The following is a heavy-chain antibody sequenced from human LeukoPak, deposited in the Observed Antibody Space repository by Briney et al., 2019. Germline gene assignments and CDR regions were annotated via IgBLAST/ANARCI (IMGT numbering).Heavy chain of an antibody. CDR2: ISSSSSTI. Sequence: GRSLRLSCAASGFTFSSYAMHWVRQAPGKGLERVSYISSSSSTIYYADSVKGRFTISRDNAKNSLYLQMNSLRAEDTAVYYCARDVGIWGQGTMVTVSS. CDR3: ARDVGI. J-gene: IGHJ3*02. V-gene: IGHV3-48*04. D-gene: IGHD1-26*01. CDR1: GFTFSSYA.